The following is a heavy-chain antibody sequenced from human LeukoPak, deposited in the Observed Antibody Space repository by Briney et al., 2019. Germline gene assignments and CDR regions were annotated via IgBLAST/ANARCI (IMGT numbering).Heavy chain of an antibody. CDR3: ARGSESYMDV. Sequence: PSETLSLTCTVSGGSISSYYWSWIRQPPGKGLEWIGYMYYSGSTNYNPSLKSRVTISVDTSKNQFSLKLSSVTAADTAVYYCARGSESYMDVWGKGTTVTVSS. J-gene: IGHJ6*03. CDR1: GGSISSYY. V-gene: IGHV4-59*01. CDR2: MYYSGST.